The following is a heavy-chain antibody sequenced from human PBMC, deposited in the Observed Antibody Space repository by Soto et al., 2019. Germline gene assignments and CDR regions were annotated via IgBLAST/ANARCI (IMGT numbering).Heavy chain of an antibody. CDR3: ARPFLDYYDSSGYYPGNYYYYYGMDV. V-gene: IGHV1-69*13. CDR1: GGTFSSYA. D-gene: IGHD3-22*01. CDR2: IIPIFGTA. J-gene: IGHJ6*02. Sequence: AASVKVSCKASGGTFSSYAISWVRQAPGQGLEWMGGIIPIFGTANYAQKFQGRVTITADESTSTAYMELSSLRSEDTAVYYCARPFLDYYDSSGYYPGNYYYYYGMDVWGQGTTVTVYS.